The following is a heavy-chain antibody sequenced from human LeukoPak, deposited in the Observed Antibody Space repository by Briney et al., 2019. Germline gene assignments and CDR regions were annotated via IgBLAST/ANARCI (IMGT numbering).Heavy chain of an antibody. D-gene: IGHD1-26*01. V-gene: IGHV1-3*01. CDR3: ARAPSKSRSGSDWFDP. J-gene: IGHJ5*02. Sequence: ASVKVSCNASGYTFTSYAMHWVRQAPGQRLEWMGWINAGNGNTKYSQKFQGRVTITRDTSASTAYMELSSLRSEDTAVYSCARAPSKSRSGSDWFDPWGQGTLVTVSS. CDR2: INAGNGNT. CDR1: GYTFTSYA.